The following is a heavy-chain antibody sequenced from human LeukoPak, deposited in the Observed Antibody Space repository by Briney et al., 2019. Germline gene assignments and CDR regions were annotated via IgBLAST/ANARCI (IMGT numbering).Heavy chain of an antibody. CDR3: AKERDTAMVTTDY. CDR2: IRYDGSNK. D-gene: IGHD5-18*01. CDR1: GFTFSSYG. Sequence: PGGSLRLSCAASGFTFSSYGMHWVRQAPGKGLEWVAFIRYDGSNKYYADSVKGRFTISRDNSKNTLYLQMNSLRAEDTAVYCCAKERDTAMVTTDYWGQGTLVTVSS. V-gene: IGHV3-30*02. J-gene: IGHJ4*02.